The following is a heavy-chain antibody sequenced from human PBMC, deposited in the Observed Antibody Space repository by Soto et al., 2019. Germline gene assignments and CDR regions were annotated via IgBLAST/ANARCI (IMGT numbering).Heavy chain of an antibody. D-gene: IGHD3-3*01. CDR1: GFTFSIYV. J-gene: IGHJ6*02. V-gene: IGHV3-23*01. CDR2: ISNSGGST. CDR3: ARVPTIFGVVTTYNGMDV. Sequence: GESLKISCATSGFTFSIYVRSWVRQDQGKGLEWVATISNSGGSTYYADSVKGRFTISRDNSKNTLYLQMNSLRVEDTAVYYCARVPTIFGVVTTYNGMDVWGQGTTVTVSS.